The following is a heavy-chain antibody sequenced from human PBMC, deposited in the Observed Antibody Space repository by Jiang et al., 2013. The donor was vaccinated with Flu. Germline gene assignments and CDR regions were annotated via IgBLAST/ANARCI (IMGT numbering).Heavy chain of an antibody. V-gene: IGHV1-69*06. D-gene: IGHD3-22*01. Sequence: GAEVKKPGSSVKVSCKASGGTFSNYAISWVRQAPGQGLEWMGGIIPMFGRANYAQKFQGRVTITADKSTSTAYMELSSLRSEDTAVYYCARGPDSGGHYYFYWGQGTLVTVSS. CDR2: IIPMFGRA. J-gene: IGHJ4*02. CDR1: GGTFSNYA. CDR3: ARGPDSGGHYYFY.